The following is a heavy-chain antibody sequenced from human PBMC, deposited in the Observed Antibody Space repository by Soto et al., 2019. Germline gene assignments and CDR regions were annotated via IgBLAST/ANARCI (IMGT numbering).Heavy chain of an antibody. CDR2: IKSKTDGGTT. CDR1: GFTFSNAW. J-gene: IGHJ3*02. CDR3: TTGGIAAAGHDAFDI. D-gene: IGHD6-13*01. V-gene: IGHV3-15*01. Sequence: XGSLRLSCAASGFTFSNAWMSWVRQAPGKGLEWVGRIKSKTDGGTTDYAAPVKGRFTISRDDSKNTLYLQMNSLKTEDTAVYYCTTGGIAAAGHDAFDIWGQGTMVTVSS.